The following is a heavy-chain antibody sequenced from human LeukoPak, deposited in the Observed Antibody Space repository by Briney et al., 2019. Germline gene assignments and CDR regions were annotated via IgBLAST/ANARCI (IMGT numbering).Heavy chain of an antibody. CDR1: GFTFSSYS. D-gene: IGHD2-2*02. V-gene: IGHV3-21*01. CDR2: ISSSSSYI. J-gene: IGHJ6*04. Sequence: GGSLRLSCAASGFTFSSYSMNWVRQAPGKGLEWVSSISSSSSYIYYADSVKGRFTIYRDNAKKSLYLHMNSLRAEDTAVYYCARDHIVVVPAAIGSGYYYGMDVWGKGTTVTVSS. CDR3: ARDHIVVVPAAIGSGYYYGMDV.